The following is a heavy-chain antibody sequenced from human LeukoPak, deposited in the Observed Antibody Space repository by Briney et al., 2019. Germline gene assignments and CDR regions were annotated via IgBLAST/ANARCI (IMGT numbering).Heavy chain of an antibody. Sequence: ASVKVSCKASGGTFSSYVINWGRPAPGQGVAWMGGVMPISGTANHSQKFQGRVTITADKSTSTAYMELRSLRSDDTAVYYCARGGLSSGSALDYWGQGTLVTVSS. V-gene: IGHV1-69*06. CDR1: GGTFSSYV. D-gene: IGHD3-10*01. J-gene: IGHJ4*02. CDR3: ARGGLSSGSALDY. CDR2: VMPISGTA.